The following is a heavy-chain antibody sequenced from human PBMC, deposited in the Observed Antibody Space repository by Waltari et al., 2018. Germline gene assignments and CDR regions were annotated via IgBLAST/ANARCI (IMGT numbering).Heavy chain of an antibody. CDR1: GDSIKSGPS. CDR3: ARDTYGGTGTFDY. CDR2: MYYSGTT. V-gene: IGHV4-38-2*02. Sequence: QVQLQESGPGLVKPSETLSLTCAVSGDSIKSGPSWGWIRQPPGKGLEWIGTMYYSGTTYYNPSLKSRVTISVDMSKNQFSLKLTSVTAADTSLYYCARDTYGGTGTFDYWGQGTLVTVSS. J-gene: IGHJ4*02. D-gene: IGHD4-17*01.